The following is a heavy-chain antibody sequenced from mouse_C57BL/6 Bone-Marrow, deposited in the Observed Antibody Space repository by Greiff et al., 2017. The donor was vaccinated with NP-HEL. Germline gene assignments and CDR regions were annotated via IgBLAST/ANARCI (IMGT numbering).Heavy chain of an antibody. V-gene: IGHV1-18*01. J-gene: IGHJ4*01. D-gene: IGHD4-1*01. CDR3: GWGRYAMDY. CDR2: INPNNGGT. CDR1: GYTFTDYN. Sequence: EVKLQESGPELVKPGASVKIPCKASGYTFTDYNMDWVKQSHGKSLEWIGDINPNNGGTIYNQKFKGKATLTVDKSSSTAYMELRSLTSEDTAVYYCGWGRYAMDYWGQGTSVTVSS.